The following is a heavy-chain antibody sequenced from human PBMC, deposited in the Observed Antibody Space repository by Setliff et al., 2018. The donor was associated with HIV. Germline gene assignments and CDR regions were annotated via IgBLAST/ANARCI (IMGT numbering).Heavy chain of an antibody. V-gene: IGHV4-61*01. CDR1: GGSINNDIYF. CDR2: IYTSGST. J-gene: IGHJ4*01. D-gene: IGHD5-18*01. Sequence: SETLSLTCSVSGGSINNDIYFWSWIRQHPGKGLEWIGYIYTSGSTNYNPSLKSRVTISVDTSKNQFSLKLSSVTAADTAVYYCASGEYNYGYRFDYWGRGTLVTVSS. CDR3: ASGEYNYGYRFDY.